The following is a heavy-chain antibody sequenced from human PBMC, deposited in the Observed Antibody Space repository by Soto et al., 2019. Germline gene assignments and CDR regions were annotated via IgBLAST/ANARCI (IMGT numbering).Heavy chain of an antibody. J-gene: IGHJ6*02. CDR2: ISSSGSTI. Sequence: TGGSLRLSCAASGFTFSSYEMNWVRQAPGKGLEWVSYISSSGSTIYYADSVKGRFTISRDNAKNSLYLQMNSLRAEDTAVYYCARDGSSSWYYGMDVWGQGTTVTVSS. D-gene: IGHD6-13*01. CDR1: GFTFSSYE. V-gene: IGHV3-48*03. CDR3: ARDGSSSWYYGMDV.